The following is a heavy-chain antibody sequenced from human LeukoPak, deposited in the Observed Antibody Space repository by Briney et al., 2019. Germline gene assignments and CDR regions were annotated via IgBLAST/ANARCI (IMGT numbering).Heavy chain of an antibody. CDR3: ARGVGYCSGGSCYSGEYYFDY. D-gene: IGHD2-15*01. CDR1: GFTFSSYG. J-gene: IGHJ4*02. Sequence: GGSLRLSCAASGFTFSSYGLHWVRQAPGKGLEWVAVIWHDGSNKYFADSVKGRFTISRDNSKNTLYLQMNSLRAEDTAVYYCARGVGYCSGGSCYSGEYYFDYWGQGTLVTVSS. CDR2: IWHDGSNK. V-gene: IGHV3-33*01.